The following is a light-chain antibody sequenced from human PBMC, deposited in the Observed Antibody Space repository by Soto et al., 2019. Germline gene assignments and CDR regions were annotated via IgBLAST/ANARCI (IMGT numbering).Light chain of an antibody. CDR2: DAS. J-gene: IGKJ1*01. CDR1: QSVSSY. Sequence: EMVLTQSPATLSVSPGERATLSCRASQSVSSYLAWYQQKPGQAPRLLIYDASNRATGIPARFSGSGSGTDFTLTISSLEPEDFAVYYCQQRSNWPPWTFGQGTKVDI. V-gene: IGKV3-11*01. CDR3: QQRSNWPPWT.